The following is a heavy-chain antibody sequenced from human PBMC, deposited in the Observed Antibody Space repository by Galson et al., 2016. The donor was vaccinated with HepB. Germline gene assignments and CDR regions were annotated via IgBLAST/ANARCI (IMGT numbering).Heavy chain of an antibody. CDR2: ISSGSGYI. CDR1: GFTFSSYS. CDR3: ASGYSYGYFYY. V-gene: IGHV3-21*01. Sequence: SLRLSCAASGFTFSSYSMNWVRQAPGKGLEWVSSISSGSGYIYYADSVKGRFTISRDNAKNSLYLQMNSLRAEDTAVYYCASGYSYGYFYYWGQGTLVTVSS. D-gene: IGHD5-18*01. J-gene: IGHJ4*02.